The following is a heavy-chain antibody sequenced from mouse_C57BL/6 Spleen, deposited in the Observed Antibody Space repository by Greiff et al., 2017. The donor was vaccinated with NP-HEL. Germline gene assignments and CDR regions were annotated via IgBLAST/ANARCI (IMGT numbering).Heavy chain of an antibody. CDR1: GYAFSSSW. Sequence: VQLQQSGPELVKPGASVKISCKASGYAFSSSWMNWVKQRPGKGLEWIGRIYPGDGDTNYNGKFKGKATLTADKSSSTADMQLSSLTSEDSAVYFCAGYGNSLAYWGQGTLVTVSA. J-gene: IGHJ3*01. V-gene: IGHV1-82*01. CDR2: IYPGDGDT. D-gene: IGHD2-1*01. CDR3: AGYGNSLAY.